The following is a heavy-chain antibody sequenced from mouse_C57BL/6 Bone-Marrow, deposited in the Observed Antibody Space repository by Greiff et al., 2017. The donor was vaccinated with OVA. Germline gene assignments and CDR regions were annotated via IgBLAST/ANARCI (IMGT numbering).Heavy chain of an antibody. J-gene: IGHJ2*01. CDR1: GYTFTSYT. V-gene: IGHV1-4*01. D-gene: IGHD3-2*02. CDR3: ARLGLSSYLDY. CDR2: INPSSGYT. Sequence: VQLQQSGAELARPGASVKLSCKASGYTFTSYTMHWVKQRPGQGLEWIGYINPSSGYTKYNQKFKDKATLTADKSSSTAYMQLSSLTSEDSAVYYCARLGLSSYLDYWGQGTTLTVSS.